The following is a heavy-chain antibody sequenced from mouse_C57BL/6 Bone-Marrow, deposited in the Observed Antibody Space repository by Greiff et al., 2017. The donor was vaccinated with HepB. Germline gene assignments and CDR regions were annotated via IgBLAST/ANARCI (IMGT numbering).Heavy chain of an antibody. D-gene: IGHD3-2*02. V-gene: IGHV1-39*01. CDR1: GYSFTDYN. CDR2: INPNYGTT. Sequence: VQLKQSGPELVKPGASVKISCKASGYSFTDYNMNRVKQSNGKSLEWIGVINPNYGTTSYNQKFKGKATLTVDQSSSTAYMQLNSLTSEDSAVYYCARGGLRQLRLPYYFDYWGQGTTLTVSS. J-gene: IGHJ2*01. CDR3: ARGGLRQLRLPYYFDY.